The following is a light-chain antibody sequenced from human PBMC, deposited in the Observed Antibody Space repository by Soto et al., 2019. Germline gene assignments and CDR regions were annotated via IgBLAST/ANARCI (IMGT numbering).Light chain of an antibody. V-gene: IGKV1-33*01. CDR2: DAS. CDR1: QDISNY. CDR3: QQYDKFPRPIN. J-gene: IGKJ5*01. Sequence: DIQMTQSPSSLSASVGDRVTIACQSIQDISNYLHWYQQKTGKAPKLLIYDASNLETGVPSRFSGSGSGTDFTFNISSLQPEDIATYYCQQYDKFPRPINVGQGTRLEIK.